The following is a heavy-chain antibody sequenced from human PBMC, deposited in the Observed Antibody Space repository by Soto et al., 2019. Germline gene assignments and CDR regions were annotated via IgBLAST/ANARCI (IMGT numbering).Heavy chain of an antibody. CDR3: ARDRAGIAAAGNLSYYGMEV. Sequence: ASVKVSCKASGYTFTGYYMHWVQQAPGQGLEWMGWINPNSGGTNYAQKFQGWVTMTRDTSISTAYMELSRLRSDDTAVYYCARDRAGIAAAGNLSYYGMEVWGQGTTVTVSS. J-gene: IGHJ6*02. D-gene: IGHD6-13*01. V-gene: IGHV1-2*04. CDR2: INPNSGGT. CDR1: GYTFTGYY.